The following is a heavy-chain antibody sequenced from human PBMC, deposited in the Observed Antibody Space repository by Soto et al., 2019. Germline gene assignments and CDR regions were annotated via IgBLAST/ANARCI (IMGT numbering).Heavy chain of an antibody. CDR3: ARDRGYDSSFEDY. J-gene: IGHJ4*02. CDR2: ISSSSRYI. V-gene: IGHV3-21*01. CDR1: GFTFSSYS. D-gene: IGHD3-22*01. Sequence: EVQLVESGGGLVKPGGSLRLSCAASGFTFSSYSMNWVRQAPGKGLEWVSSISSSSRYIYYADSVKGRFTISRDNAKNSLYLQMNSLRAEDTAVYYCARDRGYDSSFEDYWGQGTLVTVSS.